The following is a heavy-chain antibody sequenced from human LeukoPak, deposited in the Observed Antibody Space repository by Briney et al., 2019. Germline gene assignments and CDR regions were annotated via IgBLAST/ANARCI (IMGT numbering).Heavy chain of an antibody. CDR1: GFIFSTHL. D-gene: IGHD6-19*01. V-gene: IGHV3-7*01. J-gene: IGHJ4*02. CDR2: IKGDGTET. CDR3: VGGGGWLPDF. Sequence: GGSLRLSCAASGFIFSTHLMNWVRQAPGKGLEWVAIIKGDGTETLYADSVKGRFTISRDNTKSSLYLQINSLRAEDTAVYYCVGGGGWLPDFWGQGVLVTVSS.